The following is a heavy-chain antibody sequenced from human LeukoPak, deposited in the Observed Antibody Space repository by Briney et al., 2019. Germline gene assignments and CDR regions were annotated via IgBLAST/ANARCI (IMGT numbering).Heavy chain of an antibody. J-gene: IGHJ4*02. CDR1: GFTFSSYW. V-gene: IGHV3-74*01. CDR3: ARDKHSSGRLTYFDH. CDR2: INSDGSST. D-gene: IGHD6-19*01. Sequence: GGSLRLSCAASGFTFSSYWMYWVRQAPGKGLVWVSRINSDGSSTSHADSVKGRFTISRDNAKNTLYLQMNSLRAEDTAVYYCARDKHSSGRLTYFDHWGQGTLVTVSS.